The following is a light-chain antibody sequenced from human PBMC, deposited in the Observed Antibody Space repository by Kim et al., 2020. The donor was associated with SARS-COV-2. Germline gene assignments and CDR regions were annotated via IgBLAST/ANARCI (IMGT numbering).Light chain of an antibody. J-gene: IGKJ4*01. CDR3: QQYNNWPPLT. Sequence: EIMMTQSPATLSVSPGESATLSCRASQSVSSDLAWYQQKPGQAPRLLIYDASTRATDIPARFSGSGSGTEFTLTITSLQSGDVAVYYCQQYNNWPPLTFGGGTKVDIK. V-gene: IGKV3-15*01. CDR1: QSVSSD. CDR2: DAS.